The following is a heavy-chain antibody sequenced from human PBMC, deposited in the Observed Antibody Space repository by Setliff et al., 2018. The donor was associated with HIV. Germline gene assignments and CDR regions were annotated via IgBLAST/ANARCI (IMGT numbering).Heavy chain of an antibody. Sequence: GGSLRLSCAASGFTLSSYDMYWVRQATGKGLEWVSAIGTADDTYYPGSVKGRFTISRNDAENSLFLQLNSLRDEDTAVYFCVGPDFEAPQGGHWGQGTLVTVSS. CDR2: IGTADDT. CDR3: VGPDFEAPQGGH. V-gene: IGHV3-13*01. J-gene: IGHJ1*01. D-gene: IGHD1-26*01. CDR1: GFTLSSYD.